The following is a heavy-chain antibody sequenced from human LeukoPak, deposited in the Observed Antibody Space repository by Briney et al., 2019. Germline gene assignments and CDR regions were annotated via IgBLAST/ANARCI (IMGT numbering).Heavy chain of an antibody. V-gene: IGHV1-3*01. D-gene: IGHD3/OR15-3a*01. CDR3: ARDSGDWGAIDTSFDY. J-gene: IGHJ4*02. CDR2: INGGNGNT. CDR1: RYTFTNYA. Sequence: GASVKVSCKASRYTFTNYAMHWVRQAPGPRLEWMGWINGGNGNTRYSQKFQGRVTITRDTSASTAYMELSSLRSEDTAVYYCARDSGDWGAIDTSFDYWGQGTLVTVSS.